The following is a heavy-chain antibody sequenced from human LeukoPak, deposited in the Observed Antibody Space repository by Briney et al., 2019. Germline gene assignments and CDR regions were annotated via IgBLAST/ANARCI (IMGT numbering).Heavy chain of an antibody. D-gene: IGHD3-10*01. CDR1: GYTFTGYY. Sequence: ASVKASCTASGYTFTGYYMHWVRQAPGQGLEWMGRINPNSGGTNYAQKFQGRVTMTRDTSISTAYMELSRLRSDDTAVYYCARDVLLWFGELSGPDYWGQGTLVTVSS. V-gene: IGHV1-2*06. CDR2: INPNSGGT. J-gene: IGHJ4*02. CDR3: ARDVLLWFGELSGPDY.